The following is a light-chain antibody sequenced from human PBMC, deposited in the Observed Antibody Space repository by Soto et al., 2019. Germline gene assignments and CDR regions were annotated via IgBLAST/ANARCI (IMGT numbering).Light chain of an antibody. CDR1: SYNIAGNT. CDR3: ATWDDDLNAAV. CDR2: IND. Sequence: QSALTQPPSLSGTPGQRVTISCSGSSYNIAGNTVHWYQHLPGTAPKLLIYINDQRPSGVPGRFSASTSGTSASLAISGLQSDDEADYYCATWDDDLNAAVFGGGTQLTVL. V-gene: IGLV1-44*01. J-gene: IGLJ7*01.